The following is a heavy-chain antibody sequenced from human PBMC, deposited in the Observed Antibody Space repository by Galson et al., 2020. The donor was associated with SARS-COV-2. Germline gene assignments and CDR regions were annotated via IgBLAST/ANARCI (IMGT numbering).Heavy chain of an antibody. CDR1: GYTFTSYD. CDR3: ARDIVARPTPEGMDV. V-gene: IGHV1-8*01. D-gene: IGHD5-12*01. CDR2: MNPNSGNT. J-gene: IGHJ6*02. Sequence: ASVKVSCKASGYTFTSYDINWVRQATGQGLEWMGWMNPNSGNTGYAQKFQGRVTMTRNTSISTAYMELSSLRSEDTAVYYCARDIVARPTPEGMDVWGQGTTVTVSS.